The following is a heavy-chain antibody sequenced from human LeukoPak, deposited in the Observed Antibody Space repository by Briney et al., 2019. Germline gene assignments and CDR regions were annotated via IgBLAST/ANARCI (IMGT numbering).Heavy chain of an antibody. CDR2: IYHSGST. CDR3: ARSGSSRDYYFDY. V-gene: IGHV4-59*12. CDR1: GGSISSYY. J-gene: IGHJ4*02. Sequence: SETLSLTCTVSGGSISSYYWSWIRQPPGKGLEWIGEIYHSGSTNYNPSLKSRVTISVDKSKNQFSLKLSSVTAADTAVYYCARSGSSRDYYFDYWGQGTLVTVSS. D-gene: IGHD1-26*01.